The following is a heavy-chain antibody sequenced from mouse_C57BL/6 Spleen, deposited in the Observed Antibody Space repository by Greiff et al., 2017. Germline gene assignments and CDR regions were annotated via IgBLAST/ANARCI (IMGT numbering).Heavy chain of an antibody. CDR2: IHPNSGST. Sequence: VQLQQPGAELVKPGASVKLSCKASGYTFTSYWMHWVKQRPGQGLEWIGMIHPNSGSTNYNEKFKSKATLTVDKSSSTAYMQLSSLTSEDSAVYYCAKTITTVDYYYAMDYWGQGTSVTVSS. V-gene: IGHV1-64*01. CDR1: GYTFTSYW. J-gene: IGHJ4*01. CDR3: AKTITTVDYYYAMDY. D-gene: IGHD1-1*01.